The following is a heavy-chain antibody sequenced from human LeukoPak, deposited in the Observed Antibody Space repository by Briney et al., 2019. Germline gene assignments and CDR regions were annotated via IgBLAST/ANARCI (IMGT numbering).Heavy chain of an antibody. CDR3: VGQHYYMDV. D-gene: IGHD1/OR15-1a*01. V-gene: IGHV6-1*01. CDR2: TYYRTNLYN. CDR1: GDSVSTNSAT. J-gene: IGHJ6*03. Sequence: SQTLSLTCALSGDSVSTNSATWHWLRQSPSRGLEWRGRTYYRTNLYNDYAVSVKTRITINPDTSKNQFSLQPNSATPEDTAVYYCVGQHYYMDVWGRGPTDSVS.